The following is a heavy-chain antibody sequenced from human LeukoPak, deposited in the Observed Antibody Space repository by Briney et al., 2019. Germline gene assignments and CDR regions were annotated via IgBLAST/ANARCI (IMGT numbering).Heavy chain of an antibody. J-gene: IGHJ4*02. CDR2: FSAGGNRT. CDR3: AKVLSKIYIYDPFDY. V-gene: IGHV3-23*01. CDR1: GFTFRDYA. D-gene: IGHD3-22*01. Sequence: TGGSLRLSCAASGFTFRDYAMTWVRQAPGKGPEWVSTFSAGGNRTYYADSVKGRFIITRDNSKNTLYLQMNSLRAEDTAVYYCAKVLSKIYIYDPFDYWGQGSLVTVSS.